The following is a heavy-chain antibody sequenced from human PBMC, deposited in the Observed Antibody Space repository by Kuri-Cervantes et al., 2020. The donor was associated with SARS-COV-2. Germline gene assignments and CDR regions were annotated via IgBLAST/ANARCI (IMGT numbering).Heavy chain of an antibody. J-gene: IGHJ4*02. CDR2: IYSGCSST. D-gene: IGHD3-10*01. V-gene: IGHV3-23*03. CDR3: AKFAKVLLWFGDHYYFDY. CDR1: GFTFSSYA. Sequence: GGSLRLSCAASGFTFSSYAMSWVRQAPGKGLEWVSVIYSGCSSTYYADSVKGRFTNSRDNSKNTLYLQMNSLRAEDTAVYYCAKFAKVLLWFGDHYYFDYWGQGTLVTVSS.